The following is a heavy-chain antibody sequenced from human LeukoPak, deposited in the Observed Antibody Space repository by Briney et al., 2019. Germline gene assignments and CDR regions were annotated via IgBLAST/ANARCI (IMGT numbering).Heavy chain of an antibody. D-gene: IGHD3-22*01. V-gene: IGHV3-53*01. J-gene: IGHJ4*02. CDR3: ARDSVYYDSSN. Sequence: GGSLRLSCAASGFTVSSNYMSWVRQAPGKGLEWVSVIYSGGSTYYADSVKGRFTISRDNSKNTLYLQMNSLRAEDTAVYYCARDSVYYDSSNWGQGTLVTVSS. CDR2: IYSGGST. CDR1: GFTVSSNY.